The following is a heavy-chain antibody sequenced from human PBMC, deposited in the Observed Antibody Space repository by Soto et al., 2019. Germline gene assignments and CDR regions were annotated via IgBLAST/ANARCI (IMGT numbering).Heavy chain of an antibody. CDR1: GFTFSSYA. D-gene: IGHD6-19*01. J-gene: IGHJ4*02. CDR2: ISGSGETT. Sequence: PGGSQRLSCAASGFTFSSYAVSWVRQAPGKGLEWVSAISGSGETTYYADSVKGRFTISRDNSKNTLYLQMNSLRAEDTAVYYCARVGGSWYSSGWYEFGFDYWGQGTLVTVSS. CDR3: ARVGGSWYSSGWYEFGFDY. V-gene: IGHV3-23*01.